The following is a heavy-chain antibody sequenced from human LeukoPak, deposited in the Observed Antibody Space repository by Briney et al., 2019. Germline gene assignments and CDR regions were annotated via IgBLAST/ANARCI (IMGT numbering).Heavy chain of an antibody. CDR3: ARGDYYDSSGHSDY. Sequence: GGSLRLSCAASGFTFSSYWMSWVRQAPGKGLEWVANIKQDGSEKYYVDSVKGRFTISRDNAKNSLYLQMNSLRAEDTAVYYCARGDYYDSSGHSDYWGQGTLVTVSS. CDR1: GFTFSSYW. D-gene: IGHD3-22*01. CDR2: IKQDGSEK. V-gene: IGHV3-7*01. J-gene: IGHJ4*02.